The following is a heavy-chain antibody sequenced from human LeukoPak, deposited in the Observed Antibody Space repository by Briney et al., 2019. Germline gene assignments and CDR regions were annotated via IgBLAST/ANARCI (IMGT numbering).Heavy chain of an antibody. Sequence: PSETLSLTCTVSGGPISSYYWSWIRQPPGKGLEWIGYIYYSGSTNYNPSLKSRVTISVDTSKNQFSLKLSSVTAADTAVYYCARVYSNSILGFYYYYMDVWGKGTTVAVSS. V-gene: IGHV4-59*12. D-gene: IGHD6-6*01. CDR3: ARVYSNSILGFYYYYMDV. J-gene: IGHJ6*03. CDR1: GGPISSYY. CDR2: IYYSGST.